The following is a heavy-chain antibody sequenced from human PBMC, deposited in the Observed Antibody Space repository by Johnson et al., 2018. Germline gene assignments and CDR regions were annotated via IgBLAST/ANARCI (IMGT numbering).Heavy chain of an antibody. V-gene: IGHV4-39*07. Sequence: QVQLVESGPGLVKPSETLSLTCTVSGGSISSSSYYWGWIRQPPGKGLEWIGSIYYNGSTNYNHPLKSRVTIPVETSKNKFSLKPSSVTAADTAVYYCARGYSSLIDYYYYMDVWGKGTTVTVSS. CDR3: ARGYSSLIDYYYYMDV. CDR2: IYYNGST. CDR1: GGSISSSSYY. D-gene: IGHD2-21*01. J-gene: IGHJ6*03.